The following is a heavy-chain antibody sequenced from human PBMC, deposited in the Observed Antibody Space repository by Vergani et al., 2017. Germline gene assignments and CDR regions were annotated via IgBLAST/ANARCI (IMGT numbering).Heavy chain of an antibody. Sequence: QVHLQQRGAGVLKPSETLSLTCGVIGGSLSGYFWSWIRQSPGRGLEWRGENTGMGSAKYSPSATSRVTISVDTSRGEFTLTVTSVTAADTGLYFCASRRPRLNLGSKSNAGSFDSWGQGTLVTVSS. J-gene: IGHJ4*02. CDR2: NTGMGSA. CDR3: ASRRPRLNLGSKSNAGSFDS. V-gene: IGHV4-34*02. CDR1: GGSLSGYF. D-gene: IGHD3-10*01.